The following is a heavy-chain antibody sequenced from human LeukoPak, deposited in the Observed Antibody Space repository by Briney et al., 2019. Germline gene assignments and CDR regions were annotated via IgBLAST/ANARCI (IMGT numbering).Heavy chain of an antibody. CDR1: GGSISSYY. V-gene: IGHV4-59*01. CDR2: IYYSGST. Sequence: SETLSLTCTVSGGSISSYYWSWIRQPPGTGLEWIGYIYYSGSTNYNPSLKSRVTISVDTSKNQFSLKLSSVTAADTAVYYCARTPVAATSWYFDLWGRGTLVTVSS. D-gene: IGHD6-19*01. J-gene: IGHJ2*01. CDR3: ARTPVAATSWYFDL.